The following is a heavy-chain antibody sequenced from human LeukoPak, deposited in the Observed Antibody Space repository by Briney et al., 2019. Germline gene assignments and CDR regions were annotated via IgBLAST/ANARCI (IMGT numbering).Heavy chain of an antibody. CDR1: GGSISNGSYY. CDR3: ARVTTGGYYNC. J-gene: IGHJ4*02. D-gene: IGHD3-22*01. V-gene: IGHV4-61*02. CDR2: IYTSGST. Sequence: SETLYLTCTVSGGSISNGSYYGSWIRQPAGKGLEWIGRIYTSGSTNYNPSLKSRVTTSVDTSKNQFSLKLNSVTAADTAVYYCARVTTGGYYNCWGQGTLVTVSS.